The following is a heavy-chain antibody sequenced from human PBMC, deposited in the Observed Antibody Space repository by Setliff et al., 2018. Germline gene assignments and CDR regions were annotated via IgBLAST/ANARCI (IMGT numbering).Heavy chain of an antibody. CDR2: IKEDGSEK. Sequence: GGSLRLSCAASGFTFSNYWMSWVRQAPGKGLEWVANIKEDGSEKYYVDSVKGRFTISRDNAKNSLYLQMNSLRAEDTAVYYCARSRGAYCSGGICYTYYFDYWGQGTLVTVSS. CDR3: ARSRGAYCSGGICYTYYFDY. J-gene: IGHJ4*02. CDR1: GFTFSNYW. D-gene: IGHD2-15*01. V-gene: IGHV3-7*03.